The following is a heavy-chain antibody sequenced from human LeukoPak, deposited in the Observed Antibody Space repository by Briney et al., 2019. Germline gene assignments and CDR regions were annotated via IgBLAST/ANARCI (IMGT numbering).Heavy chain of an antibody. V-gene: IGHV3-30*04. CDR2: ISYDGSNK. CDR1: GFTFSSYA. J-gene: IGHJ6*02. Sequence: GRPLRLSCAASGFTFSSYAMHWVRQAPGKGLEWVAVISYDGSNKYYADSVKGRFTISRDNSKNTLYLQMNSLRAEDTAVYYCARDAAMVRGVPYGMDVWGQGTTVTVSS. D-gene: IGHD3-10*01. CDR3: ARDAAMVRGVPYGMDV.